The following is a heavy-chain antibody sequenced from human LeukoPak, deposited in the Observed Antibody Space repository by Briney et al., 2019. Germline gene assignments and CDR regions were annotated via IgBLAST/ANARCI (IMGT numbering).Heavy chain of an antibody. J-gene: IGHJ4*02. V-gene: IGHV1-69*13. CDR1: GGTFSSYA. CDR3: ASGRFLEWLLYFDY. D-gene: IGHD3-3*01. Sequence: SVKVSCKASGGTFSSYAISWVRQAPGQGLEWVGGIIPIFGTANYAQKFQGRVTITADESTSTAYMELSSLRSEDTAVYYCASGRFLEWLLYFDYWGQGTLVTVSS. CDR2: IIPIFGTA.